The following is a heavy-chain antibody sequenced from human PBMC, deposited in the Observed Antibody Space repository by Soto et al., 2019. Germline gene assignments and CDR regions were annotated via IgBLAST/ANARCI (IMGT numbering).Heavy chain of an antibody. J-gene: IGHJ5*02. CDR3: ARILGYCTGDSCYSRFDP. CDR1: GGSISGHF. D-gene: IGHD2-15*01. Sequence: TSVTLSLTCTVSGGSISGHFWSWIRQAPGKGLEYIGYIYYNGKTNYNPSLKSRVAISVDTSKSQFSLRLTSVTAADTAVYYCARILGYCTGDSCYSRFDPWGQGTLVTVSS. CDR2: IYYNGKT. V-gene: IGHV4-59*11.